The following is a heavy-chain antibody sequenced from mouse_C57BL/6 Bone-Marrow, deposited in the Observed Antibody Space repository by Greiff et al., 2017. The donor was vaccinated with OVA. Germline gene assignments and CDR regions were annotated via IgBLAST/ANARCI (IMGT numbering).Heavy chain of an antibody. CDR2: IRLKSDNYAT. V-gene: IGHV6-3*01. CDR3: TADYYGSSGGYYAMDY. Sequence: EVKLVESGGGLVQPGGSMKLSCVASGFTFSNYWMNWVRQSPEKGLEWVAQIRLKSDNYATHYAESVKGRFTISRDDSKSSVYLQMNNLRAEDTGIYYCTADYYGSSGGYYAMDYWGQGTSVTVSS. J-gene: IGHJ4*01. CDR1: GFTFSNYW. D-gene: IGHD1-1*01.